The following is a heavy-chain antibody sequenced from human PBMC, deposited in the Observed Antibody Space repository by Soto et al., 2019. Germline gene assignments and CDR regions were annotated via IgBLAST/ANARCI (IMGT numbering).Heavy chain of an antibody. CDR1: GGTFSSYT. CDR3: ARDSGGAEYFQH. D-gene: IGHD3-10*01. J-gene: IGHJ1*01. V-gene: IGHV1-69*04. CDR2: IIPILGIA. Sequence: SVKVSCKASGGTFSSYTISWVRQAPGQGLEWMGRIIPILGIANYAQKFQGRVTITADKSTSTAYMELSSLRSEDTAVYYCARDSGGAEYFQHWGQGTLVTVSS.